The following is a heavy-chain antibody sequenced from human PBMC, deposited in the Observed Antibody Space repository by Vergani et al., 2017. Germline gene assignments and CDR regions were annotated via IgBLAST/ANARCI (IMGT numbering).Heavy chain of an antibody. J-gene: IGHJ4*02. CDR1: GFTFDDYA. V-gene: IGHV3-9*01. CDR2: ISWNSGSI. Sequence: EVQLVESGGGLVQPGRSLRLSCAASGFTFDDYAMHWVRPAPGKGLEWVSGISWNSGSIGYADSVKGRFTISRDNAKNSLYLQMNSLRAEETALYYCAKDLGPEIAVAGLDYWGQGTLVTVSS. D-gene: IGHD6-19*01. CDR3: AKDLGPEIAVAGLDY.